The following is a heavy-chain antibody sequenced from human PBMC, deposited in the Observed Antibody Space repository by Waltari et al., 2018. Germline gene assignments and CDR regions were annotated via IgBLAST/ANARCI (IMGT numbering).Heavy chain of an antibody. J-gene: IGHJ4*02. CDR3: ARDSGRFYVDY. D-gene: IGHD1-26*01. CDR2: INPDGSER. V-gene: IGHV3-7*01. CDR1: GFTFRSYW. Sequence: EVQLVESGGGLVQPGGSLGLSCGASGFTFRSYWMTWVRQAPGKGLEWVANINPDGSERYYVDSVKGRFTISRDNAKNSLYLQVNSLGAEDTAIYYCARDSGRFYVDYWGQGTLLTVSS.